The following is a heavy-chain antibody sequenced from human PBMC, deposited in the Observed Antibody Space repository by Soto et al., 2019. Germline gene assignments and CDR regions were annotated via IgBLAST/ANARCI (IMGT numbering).Heavy chain of an antibody. CDR2: ISSNGGST. Sequence: PGGPLRLSCSASGFTFSSYAMHWVRQAPGKGLEYVSAISSNGGSTYYADSVKGRFTIYRDNSKNTLYLQMSGLRAEDTDVYYCVKANSGYDKGTHDYWGQGTLVTVSS. CDR3: VKANSGYDKGTHDY. V-gene: IGHV3-64D*06. J-gene: IGHJ4*01. D-gene: IGHD5-12*01. CDR1: GFTFSSYA.